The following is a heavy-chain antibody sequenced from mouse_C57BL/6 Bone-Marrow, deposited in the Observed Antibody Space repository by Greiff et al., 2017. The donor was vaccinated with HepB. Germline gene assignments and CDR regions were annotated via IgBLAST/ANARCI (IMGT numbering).Heavy chain of an antibody. CDR2: ISYDGSN. CDR1: GYSITSCYY. D-gene: IGHD1-1*01. J-gene: IGHJ2*01. V-gene: IGHV3-6*01. CDR3: ARRYYYGSSPFDY. Sequence: EVQLQESGPGLVKPSQSLSLTCSVTGYSITSCYYWNWIRQFPGNKLEWMGYISYDGSNNYNPSLKNRISITRDTSKNQFFLKLNSVTTEDTATYYCARRYYYGSSPFDYWGQGTTLTVSS.